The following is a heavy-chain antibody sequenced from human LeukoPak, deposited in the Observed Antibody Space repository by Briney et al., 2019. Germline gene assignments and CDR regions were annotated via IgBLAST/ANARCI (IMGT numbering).Heavy chain of an antibody. CDR1: GFTFSHNA. CDR2: ISGSGGST. Sequence: GGSLRLSCAASGFTFSHNALSWVRQAPGKGLEWVSVISGSGGSTYYADSVKGRFTISRDNSKNTLYLQMDSLSVEDTAGYYCAGGRLRVIDSFDIWGQGTMVTVSS. V-gene: IGHV3-23*01. D-gene: IGHD2-21*01. CDR3: AGGRLRVIDSFDI. J-gene: IGHJ3*02.